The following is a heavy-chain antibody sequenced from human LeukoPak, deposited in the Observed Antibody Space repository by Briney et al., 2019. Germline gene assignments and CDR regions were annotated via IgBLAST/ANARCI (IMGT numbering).Heavy chain of an antibody. Sequence: SGGSLRLSXAASGFTFSSYSMNWVRQAPGKGLEWVSSISSSSSYIYYADSVKGRFTISRDNAKNSLYLQMNSLRAEDTAVYYCASLDIVVVVAALDYWGQGTLVTVSS. J-gene: IGHJ4*02. D-gene: IGHD2-15*01. CDR2: ISSSSSYI. V-gene: IGHV3-21*01. CDR1: GFTFSSYS. CDR3: ASLDIVVVVAALDY.